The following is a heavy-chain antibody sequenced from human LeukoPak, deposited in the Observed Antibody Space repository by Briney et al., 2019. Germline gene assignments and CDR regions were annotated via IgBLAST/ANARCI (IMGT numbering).Heavy chain of an antibody. CDR3: ARDKKSGESSEIDY. V-gene: IGHV3-74*03. J-gene: IGHJ4*02. D-gene: IGHD3-10*01. CDR1: GFTFSNYW. Sequence: GGFLRLSCAASGFTFSNYWVHWVRQAPGKGLVWVSRINRDGSTTKYADTVKGRFTVSRDNAKNTLNLQMNSLRAEDTAVYYCARDKKSGESSEIDYWGQGTLVTVSS. CDR2: INRDGSTT.